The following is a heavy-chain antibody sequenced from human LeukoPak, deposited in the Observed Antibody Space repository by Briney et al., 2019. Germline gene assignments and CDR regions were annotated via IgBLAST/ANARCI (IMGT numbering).Heavy chain of an antibody. CDR1: GGSISSTSYF. D-gene: IGHD5-12*01. V-gene: IGHV4-39*01. CDR3: ARLAGYSGFDVPLGAIEF. Sequence: ASETLSLTCTVSGGSISSTSYFWAWIRQPPGKGLEWIGSVYYGGSTYYNPSLKSRVTISVDTSKNQFSLKLGSVTAPDTAVYYCARLAGYSGFDVPLGAIEFWGRGTVVTVSS. CDR2: VYYGGST. J-gene: IGHJ3*01.